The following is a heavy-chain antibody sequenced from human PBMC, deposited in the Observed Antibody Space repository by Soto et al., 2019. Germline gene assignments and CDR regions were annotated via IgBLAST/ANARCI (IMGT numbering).Heavy chain of an antibody. J-gene: IGHJ4*02. Sequence: GGSLRLSCAASGFTFSSYWMSWVRQAPGKGLEWVANIKEDGSDKYYVDSVKGRFTISRDNAKNSLYLQMNSLRAEDTALYFCARNYDFWSGYSLSYYFDYWGQGTLVTVSS. D-gene: IGHD3-3*01. CDR2: IKEDGSDK. V-gene: IGHV3-7*01. CDR3: ARNYDFWSGYSLSYYFDY. CDR1: GFTFSSYW.